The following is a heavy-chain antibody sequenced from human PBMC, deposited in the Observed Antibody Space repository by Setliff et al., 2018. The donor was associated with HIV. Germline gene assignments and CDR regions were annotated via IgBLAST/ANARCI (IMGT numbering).Heavy chain of an antibody. CDR3: ARGSLDNDVEAAVVTH. D-gene: IGHD5-18*01. Sequence: ASETLSLTCSVSGGSVGSHFWAWIRQTPGKRLDWIVYISNIGIINHSPSLRSRVTTSIDTSKNQMSLKLTSVTPADTAVYYCARGSLDNDVEAAVVTHWGRGILVTVSS. V-gene: IGHV4-59*02. CDR2: ISNIGII. CDR1: GGSVGSHF. J-gene: IGHJ4*02.